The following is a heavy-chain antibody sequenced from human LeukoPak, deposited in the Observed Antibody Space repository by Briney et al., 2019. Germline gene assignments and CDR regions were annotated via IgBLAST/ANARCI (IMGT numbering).Heavy chain of an antibody. CDR2: ISDRST. CDR1: GFTFTSSW. CDR3: AKDLGTSGWYCDY. Sequence: GGSLRLSCIASGFTFTSSWMSWVRQAPGKGLEWVSAISDRSTYYADSVKGRFTISRDNSKNTLHLQMNSLRVEDTAVYYCAKDLGTSGWYCDYWGQGTLVTVSS. J-gene: IGHJ4*02. D-gene: IGHD6-19*01. V-gene: IGHV3-23*05.